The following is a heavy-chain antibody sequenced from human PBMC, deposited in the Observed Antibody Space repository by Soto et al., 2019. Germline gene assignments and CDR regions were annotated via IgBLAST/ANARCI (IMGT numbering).Heavy chain of an antibody. J-gene: IGHJ6*02. CDR3: AKGGSCYSCYYGMDV. CDR1: GFTFSSYA. V-gene: IGHV3-23*01. D-gene: IGHD2-15*01. CDR2: ISGSGGST. Sequence: GSLRLSCAASGFTFSSYAMSWVRQAPGKGLEWVSAISGSGGSTYYADSVKGRFTISRDNSKNTLYLQMNSLRAEDTAVYYCAKGGSCYSCYYGMDVWGQGTTVTVSS.